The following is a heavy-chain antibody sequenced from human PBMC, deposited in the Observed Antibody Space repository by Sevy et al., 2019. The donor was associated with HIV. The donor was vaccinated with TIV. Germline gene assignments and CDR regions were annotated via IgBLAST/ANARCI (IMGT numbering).Heavy chain of an antibody. Sequence: SETLSLTCTVSGGSISSGSYYWSWIRQPAGKGLEWIGRIYTSGSTNYNPSLKSRVTISVDTSKNQFALKLSSVTAAETAMYYCARESGDCSSTSCYEGVFDYWGQGTLVTVSS. J-gene: IGHJ4*02. D-gene: IGHD2-2*01. CDR2: IYTSGST. CDR3: ARESGDCSSTSCYEGVFDY. V-gene: IGHV4-61*02. CDR1: GGSISSGSYY.